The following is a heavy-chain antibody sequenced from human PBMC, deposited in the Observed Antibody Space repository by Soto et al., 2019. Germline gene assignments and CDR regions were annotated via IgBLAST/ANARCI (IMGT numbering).Heavy chain of an antibody. V-gene: IGHV3-21*01. CDR1: GFSFNSFN. D-gene: IGHD3-16*01. CDR3: ARDLGLLKSLFDY. J-gene: IGHJ4*02. Sequence: LYCLCSGFSFNSFNMNWIRRAPGRGLEWVASISVSGDNIYYGDSVQGRFTISRDDSKRSVFLDLSSLRVEDTAVYYCARDLGLLKSLFDYWGQGTLVTVSS. CDR2: ISVSGDNI.